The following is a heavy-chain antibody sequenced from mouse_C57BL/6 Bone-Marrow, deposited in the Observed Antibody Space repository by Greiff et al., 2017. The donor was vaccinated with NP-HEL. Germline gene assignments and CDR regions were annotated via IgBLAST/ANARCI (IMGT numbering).Heavy chain of an antibody. D-gene: IGHD2-4*01. CDR1: GYTFTSYW. CDR2: IDPSDSYT. Sequence: QVQLQQPGAELVMPGASVKLSCKASGYTFTSYWMHWVKQRPGQGLEWIGVIDPSDSYTNYNQKFKGKATLTVDTSSSTAYMQLSSLTSEDSAVYYCARDYDYDAAYWGQGTLVTVAA. V-gene: IGHV1-69*01. CDR3: ARDYDYDAAY. J-gene: IGHJ3*01.